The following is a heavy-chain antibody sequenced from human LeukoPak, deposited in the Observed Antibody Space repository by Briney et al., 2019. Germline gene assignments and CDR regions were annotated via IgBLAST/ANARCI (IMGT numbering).Heavy chain of an antibody. J-gene: IGHJ3*02. CDR2: IYTSGST. D-gene: IGHD2-21*02. V-gene: IGHV4-4*07. CDR1: GGSISSYY. CDR3: ARLPGGDSSSVVAFDI. Sequence: SETLSLTCAVSGGSISSYYWNWIRQPAGKGLDWIGRIYTSGSTNYNPSLKSRVTMSVDTSKNQFSLKLSSVTAADTAVYYCARLPGGDSSSVVAFDIWGQGTMVTVSS.